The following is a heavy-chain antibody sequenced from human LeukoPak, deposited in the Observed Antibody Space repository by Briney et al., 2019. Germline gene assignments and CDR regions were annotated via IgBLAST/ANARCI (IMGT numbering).Heavy chain of an antibody. V-gene: IGHV3-30*03. CDR2: ISYDGSNK. CDR1: GFTFSSYG. D-gene: IGHD3-10*01. Sequence: GRSLRLSCAASGFTFSSYGMHWVRQAPGKGLEWVAVISYDGSNKYYADSVKGRFTISRDNSKNTLYLQMNSLRAEDTAVYYCVWARGYWGQGTLVTVSS. CDR3: VWARGY. J-gene: IGHJ4*02.